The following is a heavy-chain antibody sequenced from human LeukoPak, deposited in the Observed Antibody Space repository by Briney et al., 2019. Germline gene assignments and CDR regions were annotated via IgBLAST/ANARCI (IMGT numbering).Heavy chain of an antibody. CDR2: IYYSGST. Sequence: SETPSLTCTVSGGSISSSSYYWGWIRQPPGKGLEWIGSIYYSGSTYYSPSLKSRVTISVDTSKNQFSLKLSSVTAADTAVYYCARHGGVAGTSSFDYWGQGTLVTVSS. CDR3: ARHGGVAGTSSFDY. D-gene: IGHD6-19*01. V-gene: IGHV4-39*01. J-gene: IGHJ4*02. CDR1: GGSISSSSYY.